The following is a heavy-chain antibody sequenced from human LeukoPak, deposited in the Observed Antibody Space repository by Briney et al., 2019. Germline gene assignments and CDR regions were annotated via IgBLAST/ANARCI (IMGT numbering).Heavy chain of an antibody. V-gene: IGHV3-30*02. D-gene: IGHD3-3*01. J-gene: IGHJ4*02. Sequence: PGGSLRVSCAASGFTFSSYGMHWVRQAPGKGLEWVAFIRYDGSNKYYADSVRGRFTISRDNSKNTLYLQMNSLRAEDTAVYYCAKDFTIFGVEPIFDYWGQGTLVTVSS. CDR2: IRYDGSNK. CDR1: GFTFSSYG. CDR3: AKDFTIFGVEPIFDY.